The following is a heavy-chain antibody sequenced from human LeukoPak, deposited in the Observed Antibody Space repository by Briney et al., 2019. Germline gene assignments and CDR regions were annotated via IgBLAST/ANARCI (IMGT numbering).Heavy chain of an antibody. D-gene: IGHD5-18*01. CDR3: STGGGAQLWLRDDAFDI. Sequence: GGSLRLSCAASGFTINNNYMNWVRQAPGKGLEWVSVIYSGGNTYYADSVKGRFTISRDNSKNTLYLQMNSLRAEDTAVYYCSTGGGAQLWLRDDAFDIWGQGTMVTVSS. J-gene: IGHJ3*02. CDR2: IYSGGNT. CDR1: GFTINNNY. V-gene: IGHV3-66*01.